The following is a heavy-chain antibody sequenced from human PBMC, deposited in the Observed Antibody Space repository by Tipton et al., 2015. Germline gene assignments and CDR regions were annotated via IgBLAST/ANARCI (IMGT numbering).Heavy chain of an antibody. V-gene: IGHV3-13*01. D-gene: IGHD3-16*01. CDR3: ARESVGGGLAAFDI. CDR1: GFTFDDYA. Sequence: SLRLSCAASGFTFDDYAMHWVRQIPGKGLEWVSAIGTAGDTYYAGSVKGRFTISREDAKNSLYLQMNSLRAGDTAVYYCARESVGGGLAAFDIWGQGTMVTVSS. J-gene: IGHJ3*02. CDR2: IGTAGDT.